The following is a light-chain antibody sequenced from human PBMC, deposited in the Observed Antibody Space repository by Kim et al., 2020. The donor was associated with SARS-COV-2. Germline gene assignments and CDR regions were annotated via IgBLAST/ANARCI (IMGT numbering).Light chain of an antibody. V-gene: IGLV3-19*01. CDR1: SLRTFY. CDR2: GEN. Sequence: SSELTQDPAVSAALGQTVRIACQGDSLRTFYASWYQRRPGQAPLIVIYGENDRPSGIPDRFSGSRSGNSASLTITGVKAEDEADYYCQSRDSSGNHQGVF. CDR3: QSRDSSGNHQGV. J-gene: IGLJ3*02.